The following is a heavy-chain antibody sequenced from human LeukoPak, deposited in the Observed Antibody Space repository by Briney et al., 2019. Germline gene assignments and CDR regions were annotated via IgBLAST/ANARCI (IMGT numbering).Heavy chain of an antibody. CDR2: INHSGST. CDR1: GGSFSGYY. CDR3: ANSPDGAFDY. D-gene: IGHD2-15*01. V-gene: IGHV4-34*01. J-gene: IGHJ4*02. Sequence: SETLSLTCAVYGGSFSGYYWSWIRQPPGKWLEWIGEINHSGSTNYNPSLKSRVTISVDTSKNQFSLKLSSVTAADTAVYYCANSPDGAFDYWGQGTLVTVSS.